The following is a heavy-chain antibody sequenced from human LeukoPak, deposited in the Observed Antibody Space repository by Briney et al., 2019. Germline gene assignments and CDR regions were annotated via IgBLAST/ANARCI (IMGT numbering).Heavy chain of an antibody. CDR2: IYYSGST. V-gene: IGHV4-59*08. D-gene: IGHD3-10*01. J-gene: IGHJ4*02. CDR1: GGSISSYY. Sequence: SETLSLTCTVSGGSISSYYWSWIRQPPGKGLEWIGYIYYSGSTNYNPSLKSRVTISVDTSKNQFSLKLSSVTAADTAVYYCARLGWGMVRGVPQYYFDYWGQGTLVTVSS. CDR3: ARLGWGMVRGVPQYYFDY.